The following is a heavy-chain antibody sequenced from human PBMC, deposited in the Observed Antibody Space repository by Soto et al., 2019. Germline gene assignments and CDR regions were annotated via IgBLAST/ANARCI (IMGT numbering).Heavy chain of an antibody. CDR2: INAGNGNT. J-gene: IGHJ4*02. CDR3: ARGLSEYYDILTGLDY. D-gene: IGHD3-9*01. V-gene: IGHV1-3*01. Sequence: GASVKVSCKASGYTFTSYAMHWVRQAPGQRLEWMGWINAGNGNTKYSQKFQGRVTITRDTSASTAYMELSSLRSEDTAVYYCARGLSEYYDILTGLDYWGQGTLVTVSS. CDR1: GYTFTSYA.